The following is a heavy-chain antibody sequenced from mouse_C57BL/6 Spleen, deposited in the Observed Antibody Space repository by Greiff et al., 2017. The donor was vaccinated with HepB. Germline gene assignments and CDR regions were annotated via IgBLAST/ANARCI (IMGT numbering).Heavy chain of an antibody. J-gene: IGHJ3*01. CDR2: IYPSDSET. CDR3: ARSSGSSYGFAY. Sequence: QVQLKQPGAELVRPGSSVKLSCKASGYTFTSYWMDWVKQRPGQGLEWIGNIYPSDSETHYNQKFKDKATLTVDKSSSTAYMQLSSLTSEDSAVYYCARSSGSSYGFAYWGQGTLVTVSA. CDR1: GYTFTSYW. D-gene: IGHD1-1*01. V-gene: IGHV1-61*01.